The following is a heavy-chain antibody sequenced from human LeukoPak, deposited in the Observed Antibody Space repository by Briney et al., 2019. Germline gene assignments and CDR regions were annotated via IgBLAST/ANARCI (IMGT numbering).Heavy chain of an antibody. D-gene: IGHD6-19*01. J-gene: IGHJ4*02. Sequence: MTSETLSLTCTVSGVSISSYYWSWIRQPPGKGLEWIGYVYYSGSTNYNPSLKSRVTISVDTSKNQFSLKLSSVTAADTAVYYCARAYSSGWPDFDYWGQGTLVTVSS. CDR2: VYYSGST. V-gene: IGHV4-59*01. CDR3: ARAYSSGWPDFDY. CDR1: GVSISSYY.